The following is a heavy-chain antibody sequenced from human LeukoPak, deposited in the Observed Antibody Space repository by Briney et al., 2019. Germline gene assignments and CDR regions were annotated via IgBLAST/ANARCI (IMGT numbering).Heavy chain of an antibody. J-gene: IGHJ1*01. CDR1: GGTFSSYA. CDR2: IIPIFGTA. V-gene: IGHV1-69*05. Sequence: SVKVSCKASGGTFSSYAINWVRQAPGQGLEWMGGIIPIFGTANYAQKFQGRVTITTDESTSTAYMELSSLRSEDTAVYYCASGSGVTPQPFQHWGQGTLVTVSS. D-gene: IGHD4-23*01. CDR3: ASGSGVTPQPFQH.